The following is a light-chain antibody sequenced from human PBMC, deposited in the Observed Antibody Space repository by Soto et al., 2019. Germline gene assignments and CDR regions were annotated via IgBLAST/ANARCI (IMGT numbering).Light chain of an antibody. CDR1: QGIRND. CDR2: AAS. V-gene: IGKV1-17*01. J-gene: IGKJ1*01. CDR3: LQHSTYPLT. Sequence: DIQMTQFPSSLSASVGDRVTITCRASQGIRNDLAWYQQKPGKAPKRLIYAASSLQSGVPSRFSGSGSGTEFTLASSSLQPEDLATCYCLQHSTYPLTFGQGTKVEIK.